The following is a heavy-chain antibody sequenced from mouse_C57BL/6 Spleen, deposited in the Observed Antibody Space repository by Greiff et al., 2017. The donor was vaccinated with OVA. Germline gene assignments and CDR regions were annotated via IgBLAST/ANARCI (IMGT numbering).Heavy chain of an antibody. CDR3: ARRLNYGSSYVLDY. J-gene: IGHJ2*01. CDR2: IYPGSGST. Sequence: QVQLQQPGAELVKPGASVKMSCKASGYTFTSYWITWVKQRPGQGLEWIGDIYPGSGSTNYNEKFKSKATLTVDTSSSTAYMQLSRLTSEDAAIYYCARRLNYGSSYVLDYWGQGTTLTVSS. CDR1: GYTFTSYW. D-gene: IGHD1-1*01. V-gene: IGHV1-55*01.